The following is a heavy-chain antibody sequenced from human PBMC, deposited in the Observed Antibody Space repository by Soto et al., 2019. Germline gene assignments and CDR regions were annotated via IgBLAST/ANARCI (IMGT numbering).Heavy chain of an antibody. CDR2: FDPEDGET. CDR1: GYTLTELS. Sequence: ASVKVSCKVSGYTLTELSMHWVRQAPGKGLEWMGGFDPEDGETIYAQKFQGRVTMTEDTSTDTAYMELSSLRSEDTAVYYCATGPPRPDRYDFWSGYLLGDWGQGTLVTVSS. V-gene: IGHV1-24*01. D-gene: IGHD3-3*01. CDR3: ATGPPRPDRYDFWSGYLLGD. J-gene: IGHJ4*02.